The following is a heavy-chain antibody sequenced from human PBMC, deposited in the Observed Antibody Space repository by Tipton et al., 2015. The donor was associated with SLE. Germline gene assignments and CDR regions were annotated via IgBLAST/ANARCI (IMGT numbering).Heavy chain of an antibody. V-gene: IGHV3-7*03. Sequence: GSLRLSCAASGFTFSSYYMGWVRQAPGKGLEWVANIKRDGSEKYYLDSVKGRFTISRDNARNSLYLQVNSLRVEDTALYYCAKDISRGEWELLGWFDPWGQGTLVTVSS. CDR1: GFTFSSYY. J-gene: IGHJ5*02. D-gene: IGHD1-26*01. CDR2: IKRDGSEK. CDR3: AKDISRGEWELLGWFDP.